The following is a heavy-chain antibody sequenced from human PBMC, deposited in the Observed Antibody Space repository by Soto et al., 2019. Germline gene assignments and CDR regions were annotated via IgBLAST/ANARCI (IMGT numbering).Heavy chain of an antibody. CDR1: GFIFRNYA. D-gene: IGHD2-21*02. V-gene: IGHV3-23*01. CDR2: IAGSGTSS. Sequence: SLRLSCRASGFIFRNYAMAWVRQAPGKGLEWVSTIAGSGTSSYSADSVKGRFTISRDNSKNTLYLQMNSLRVEDAALYYCAKYYMVTTSYFFFYGMDVWGQGTSVTVSS. CDR3: AKYYMVTTSYFFFYGMDV. J-gene: IGHJ6*02.